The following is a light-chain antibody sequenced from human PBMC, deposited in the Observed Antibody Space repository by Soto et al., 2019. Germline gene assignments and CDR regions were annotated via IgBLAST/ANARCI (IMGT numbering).Light chain of an antibody. V-gene: IGLV2-8*01. J-gene: IGLJ3*02. CDR3: SSYTSSSTRV. CDR2: EIT. CDR1: SSDVGASDY. Sequence: QSALTQPPSASGSPGQSVTISCTGTSSDVGASDYVSWYQQHPGKAPKLMIYEITKRPSGVPDRFSGSKSGNTASLTVSGLQAEDEADYYCSSYTSSSTRVFGGGTKLTVL.